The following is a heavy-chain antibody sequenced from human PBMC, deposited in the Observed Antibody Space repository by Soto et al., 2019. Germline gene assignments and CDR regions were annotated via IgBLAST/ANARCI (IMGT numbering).Heavy chain of an antibody. CDR2: MTPNSGNT. V-gene: IGHV1-8*01. CDR1: GCTFTSYD. Sequence: ASVKVSCKASGCTFTSYDINWVRQATGQGLEWMGRMTPNSGNTGYAQKFQGRVTMTRNTSISTAYMELSSLRSEDTAVYYCARGDPYYYDSSGYPGNGFDIWGQGTMVTVSS. J-gene: IGHJ3*02. CDR3: ARGDPYYYDSSGYPGNGFDI. D-gene: IGHD3-22*01.